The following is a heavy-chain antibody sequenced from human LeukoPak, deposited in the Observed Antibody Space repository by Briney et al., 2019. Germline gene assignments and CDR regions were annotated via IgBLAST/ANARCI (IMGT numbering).Heavy chain of an antibody. J-gene: IGHJ4*02. CDR1: GFTFNIYS. CDR2: ISGTSNCI. CDR3: ARAVTVVTRGGLVFDY. Sequence: GGSLRLSCAASGFTFNIYSMNWVRQAPGKGLEWVSSISGTSNCIYYADSVKGRFTISRDNAKNSLFLQMNSLRDEDTSVYYCARAVTVVTRGGLVFDYWGQGTLVTVSS. V-gene: IGHV3-21*01. D-gene: IGHD2-21*02.